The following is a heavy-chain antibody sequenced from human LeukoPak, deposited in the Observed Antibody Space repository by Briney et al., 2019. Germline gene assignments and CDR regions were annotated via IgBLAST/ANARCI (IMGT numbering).Heavy chain of an antibody. V-gene: IGHV3-21*01. J-gene: IGHJ4*02. D-gene: IGHD1-26*01. CDR3: ARDLGGSSPGFDH. CDR1: GFTFSSYS. Sequence: GGSLRLSGAASGFTFSSYSMNWVRQAPGKGLEWVSSISSSSYIYYADSVKGRFTISRDNAKNSLYLQMYSLRAEDTAVYYCARDLGGSSPGFDHWGQGTLVIVSS. CDR2: ISSSSYI.